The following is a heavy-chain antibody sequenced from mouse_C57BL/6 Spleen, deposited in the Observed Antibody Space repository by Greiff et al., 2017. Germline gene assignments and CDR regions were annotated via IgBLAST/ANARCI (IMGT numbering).Heavy chain of an antibody. CDR1: GFTFSDYG. CDR3: ARQGDETYFDY. Sequence: EVQGVESGGGLVQPGGSLKLSCAASGFTFSDYGMAWVRQAPRKGPEWVAFISNLAYSIYYADTVTGRFTISRENAKNTLYLEMSSLRSEDTAMYYCARQGDETYFDYWGQGTTLTVSS. CDR2: ISNLAYSI. J-gene: IGHJ2*01. V-gene: IGHV5-15*01.